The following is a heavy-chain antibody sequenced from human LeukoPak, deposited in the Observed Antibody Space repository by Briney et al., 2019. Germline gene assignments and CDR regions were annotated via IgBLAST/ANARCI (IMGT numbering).Heavy chain of an antibody. D-gene: IGHD6-19*01. CDR3: ARDKQWLGFQIFDY. J-gene: IGHJ4*02. CDR2: IIPILGIA. Sequence: ASVKVSCKASGYTFTGYYMHWVRQAPGQGLEWMGRIIPILGIANYAQKFQGRVTITADKSTSTAYMELSSLRSEDTAVYYCARDKQWLGFQIFDYWGQGTLVTVSS. V-gene: IGHV1-69*04. CDR1: GYTFTGYY.